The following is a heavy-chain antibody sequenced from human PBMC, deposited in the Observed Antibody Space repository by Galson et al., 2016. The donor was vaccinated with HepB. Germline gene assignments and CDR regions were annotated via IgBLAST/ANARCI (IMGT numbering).Heavy chain of an antibody. V-gene: IGHV6-1*01. Sequence: AISGDSVSSTSNAWNWLRQSPSRGLEWLGRTYYRSTWLYDYAPSLTGRISINPDTSKNQFSLHLKSVTPEDTAVYYCALSLPSCRGGSCYGHWGQGTLVTVSS. CDR1: GDSVSSTSNA. D-gene: IGHD2-15*01. CDR2: TYYRSTWLY. CDR3: ALSLPSCRGGSCYGH. J-gene: IGHJ4*02.